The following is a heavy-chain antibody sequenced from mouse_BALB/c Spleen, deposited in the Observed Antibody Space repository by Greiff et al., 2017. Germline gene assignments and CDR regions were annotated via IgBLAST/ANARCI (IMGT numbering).Heavy chain of an antibody. J-gene: IGHJ3*01. CDR1: GFTFSSYA. Sequence: EVKLMESGGGLVKPGGSLKLSCAASGFTFSSYAMSWVRQSPEKRLEWVATISSGGSYTYYPDSVKGRFTISRDNAKNTLYLQMSSLKSEDTAMYYCARAGDGNYEGFAYWGQGTLVTVSA. CDR2: ISSGGSYT. CDR3: ARAGDGNYEGFAY. D-gene: IGHD2-1*01. V-gene: IGHV5-6*03.